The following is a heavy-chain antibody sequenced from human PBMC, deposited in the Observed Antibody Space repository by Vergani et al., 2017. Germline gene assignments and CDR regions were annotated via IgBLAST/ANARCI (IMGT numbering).Heavy chain of an antibody. Sequence: QLQLQESGPGLVKPSETLSLTCTVSGGSINTGAYYWSWIRQPPGKGLEWIGEINHSGSTNYNPSLKSRVTISVDTSKNQFSLKLSSVTAADTAVYYCARGRYCSSTSCSPNTYRGYYYYMDVWGKGTTVTVSS. CDR3: ARGRYCSSTSCSPNTYRGYYYYMDV. CDR1: GGSINTGAYY. CDR2: INHSGST. J-gene: IGHJ6*03. V-gene: IGHV4-39*07. D-gene: IGHD2-2*01.